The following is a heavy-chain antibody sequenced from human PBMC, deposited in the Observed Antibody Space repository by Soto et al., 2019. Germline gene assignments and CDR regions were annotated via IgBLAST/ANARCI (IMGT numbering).Heavy chain of an antibody. V-gene: IGHV1-69*01. Sequence: QVQLVQSGAEVKKPGSSVKVSCKASGATFGSYAISWVRQAPGQGLEWMGGIIPIFETTNYAQKFQGRVTITADEPPSTPNMELRGRKSKARAVFYWARAGHLGKKYSFDYGDRGTLFPV. CDR3: ARAGHLGKKYSFDY. CDR2: IIPIFETT. CDR1: GATFGSYA. J-gene: IGHJ4*02. D-gene: IGHD3-16*01.